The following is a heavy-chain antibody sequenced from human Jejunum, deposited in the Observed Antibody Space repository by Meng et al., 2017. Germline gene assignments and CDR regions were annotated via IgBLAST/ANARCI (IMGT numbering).Heavy chain of an antibody. CDR1: GFTFSNYD. V-gene: IGHV3-13*01. CDR3: ARESMDTDSSGWYDWYFDL. J-gene: IGHJ2*01. Sequence: RLSCEASGFTFSNYDFHWVRQTPGKGLQWVSAIGKPGDTYYPGSVKGRFTMSRENAKNSVYLQMNSLTAGDTAVYYCARESMDTDSSGWYDWYFDLWGRGTLVTVSS. D-gene: IGHD6-19*01. CDR2: IGKPGDT.